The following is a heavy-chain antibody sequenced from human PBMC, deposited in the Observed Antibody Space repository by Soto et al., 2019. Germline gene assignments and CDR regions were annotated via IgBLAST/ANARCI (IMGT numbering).Heavy chain of an antibody. Sequence: QVQLVQSGAEVKKPGSSVKVSCKASGGTFSSYAISWVRQAPGQGLEWMGGIIPIFGTANYAQQFQGRVTITADKSTSTAYLYSISLRSEVTAVYYCARNSHHGYKTRFDYWGQGTLVTVSS. V-gene: IGHV1-69*14. CDR1: GGTFSSYA. CDR2: IIPIFGTA. J-gene: IGHJ4*02. CDR3: ARNSHHGYKTRFDY. D-gene: IGHD5-12*01.